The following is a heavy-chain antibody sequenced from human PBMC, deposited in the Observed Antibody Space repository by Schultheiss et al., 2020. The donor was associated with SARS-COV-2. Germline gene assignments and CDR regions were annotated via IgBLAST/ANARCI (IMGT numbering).Heavy chain of an antibody. CDR3: ATVYNLGYCSSTSCPFDY. CDR1: GFTFNSYT. Sequence: GGSLRLSCATSGFTFNSYTMHWVRQAPGKGLEWVAVISYDGSENYYADSVKGRFTISRDNAKNSLYLQMNSLRAEDTAVYYCATVYNLGYCSSTSCPFDYWGQGTLVTVSS. J-gene: IGHJ4*02. CDR2: ISYDGSEN. V-gene: IGHV3-30*04. D-gene: IGHD2-2*01.